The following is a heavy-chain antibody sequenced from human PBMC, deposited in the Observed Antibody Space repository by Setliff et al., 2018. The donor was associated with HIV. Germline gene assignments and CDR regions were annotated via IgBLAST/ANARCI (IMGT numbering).Heavy chain of an antibody. Sequence: SETLSLTCTVSGGSISSGGYYWSWIRQPPGKGLEWIGTIYYSGNTYYNPSLKSRVTISTDTSKNQFSLKVRSVTAADTAVYYCARQVTVVGYFETAAGSFNYWGPGTLVTVSS. CDR2: IYYSGNT. J-gene: IGHJ4*02. CDR3: ARQVTVVGYFETAAGSFNY. D-gene: IGHD2-21*01. V-gene: IGHV4-39*01. CDR1: GGSISSGGYY.